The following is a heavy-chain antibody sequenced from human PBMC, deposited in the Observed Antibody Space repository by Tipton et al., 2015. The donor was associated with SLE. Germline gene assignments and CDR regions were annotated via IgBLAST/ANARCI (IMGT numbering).Heavy chain of an antibody. V-gene: IGHV4-34*01. CDR2: INHSGST. D-gene: IGHD3-10*01. Sequence: TLSLTCAVYGGSFSGYYWSWIRQPLPWGLAWIGEINHSGSTNYNPSLKSRVTISVDTSKNQFSLKLRSVPAADTAVYYCARTGAGAFDIWGQGTMVTVSS. CDR3: ARTGAGAFDI. CDR1: GGSFSGYY. J-gene: IGHJ3*02.